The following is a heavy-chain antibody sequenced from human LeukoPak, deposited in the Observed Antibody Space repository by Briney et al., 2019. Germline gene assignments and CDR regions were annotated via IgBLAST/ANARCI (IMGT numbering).Heavy chain of an antibody. CDR2: IYYSGST. D-gene: IGHD4-17*01. CDR3: ARLAVTTTANVSDY. CDR1: GGSISSSSYY. Sequence: SETLSLTCTVSGGSISSSSYYWGWLRQPPGKGLVWIGSIYYSGSTYYNTSLKSRVTISVDTSKNQYSLKLSSVTAAATAVYYCARLAVTTTANVSDYWGQGTLVTVSS. V-gene: IGHV4-39*01. J-gene: IGHJ4*02.